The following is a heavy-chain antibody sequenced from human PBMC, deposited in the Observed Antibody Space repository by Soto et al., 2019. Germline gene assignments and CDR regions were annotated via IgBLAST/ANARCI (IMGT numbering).Heavy chain of an antibody. J-gene: IGHJ4*02. CDR3: ARGREYYDSSGYHYYFDY. V-gene: IGHV4-59*01. CDR2: IYFTGST. CDR1: GGSISSYY. D-gene: IGHD3-22*01. Sequence: SETPSLTCTVSGGSISSYYWSWIRQPPGKGLEWIGYIYFTGSTNYNPSLKSRVTISVDTSKIQFSLKLSSVTAADTAVYYCARGREYYDSSGYHYYFDYWGQGTLVTVSS.